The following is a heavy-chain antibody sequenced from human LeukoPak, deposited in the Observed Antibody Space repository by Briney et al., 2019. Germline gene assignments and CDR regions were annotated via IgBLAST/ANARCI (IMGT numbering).Heavy chain of an antibody. CDR1: GFTFSNFA. CDR2: ISYNGGNN. D-gene: IGHD2/OR15-2a*01. Sequence: GRSLRLSCAASGFTFSNFAMDWVRQAPGKGLEWVAVISYNGGNNYYADSVKGRFTISRDNSRNTLYLQMNSLRVDDTAVYYCVKGFRMSDYWGQGTLVTVSS. J-gene: IGHJ4*02. CDR3: VKGFRMSDY. V-gene: IGHV3-30*18.